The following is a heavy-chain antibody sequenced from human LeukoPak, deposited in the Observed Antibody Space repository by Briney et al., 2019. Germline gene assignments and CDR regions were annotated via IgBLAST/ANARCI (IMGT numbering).Heavy chain of an antibody. CDR3: ASSPDIVVVVAASPPHYYCYGMDV. Sequence: GGSLRLSCAASGFTFSSYSMNWVRQAPGKGLEWVSSISSSSSNIYYADSVKGRFTISRDNAKNSLYLQMNSLRAEDTAVYYCASSPDIVVVVAASPPHYYCYGMDVWGQGTTVTVSS. CDR1: GFTFSSYS. V-gene: IGHV3-21*01. J-gene: IGHJ6*02. D-gene: IGHD2-15*01. CDR2: ISSSSSNI.